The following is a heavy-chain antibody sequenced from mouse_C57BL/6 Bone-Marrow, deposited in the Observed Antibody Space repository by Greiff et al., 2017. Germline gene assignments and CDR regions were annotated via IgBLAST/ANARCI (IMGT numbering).Heavy chain of an antibody. CDR2: IYPRSGNT. J-gene: IGHJ4*01. D-gene: IGHD1-1*01. Sequence: VQLQQSGAELARPGASVKLSCKASGYTFTSYGISWVKQRTGQGLEWIGEIYPRSGNTYYNEKFKGKATLTADKSSSTAYMELRSLTSADSAVYFCARSGYYYGSSYYAMDYWGQGTSVTVSS. CDR3: ARSGYYYGSSYYAMDY. V-gene: IGHV1-81*01. CDR1: GYTFTSYG.